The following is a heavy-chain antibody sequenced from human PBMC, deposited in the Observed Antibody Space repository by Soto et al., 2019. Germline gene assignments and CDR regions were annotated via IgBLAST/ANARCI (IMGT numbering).Heavy chain of an antibody. D-gene: IGHD2-15*01. J-gene: IGHJ4*02. CDR3: ARAVALVGLHYFDS. CDR2: VYQNGIT. V-gene: IGHV4-4*02. Sequence: QVQLKESGPGLVKPSGTLSLTCAVSGGSISSSHSWSWVRQSPGKGLEWIGEVYQNGITNYKPSLKGRVTVSLDKSKNQFSLILTSVTAADTALYFCARAVALVGLHYFDSWGQGTLVTVSS. CDR1: GGSISSSHS.